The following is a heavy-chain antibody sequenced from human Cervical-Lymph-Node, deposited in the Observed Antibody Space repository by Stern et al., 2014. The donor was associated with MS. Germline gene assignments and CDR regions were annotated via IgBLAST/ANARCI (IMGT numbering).Heavy chain of an antibody. V-gene: IGHV5-51*01. Sequence: EVQLEESGAEVKKPGESLKISCKLSGYSFTIYYIAWVRQMPGKGLELMGFIYPYDSDTTYSPSFQVQVTISADKSIPAAYLQWSSLRASDTAMYYCARHVQGFDYWGQGTLDTVSS. CDR3: ARHVQGFDY. CDR1: GYSFTIYY. CDR2: IYPYDSDT. J-gene: IGHJ4*02.